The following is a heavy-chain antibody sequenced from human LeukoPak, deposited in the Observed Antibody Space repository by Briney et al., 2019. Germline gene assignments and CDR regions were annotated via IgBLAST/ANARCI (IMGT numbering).Heavy chain of an antibody. CDR3: ASMSAEDSSGYYARGSEYNWFDP. V-gene: IGHV1-2*02. CDR2: INPNSGGT. CDR1: GYTFTGYY. D-gene: IGHD3-22*01. J-gene: IGHJ5*02. Sequence: ASVKVSCKASGYTFTGYYMHWVRPAPGQGLAWMGWINPNSGGTNYAQKFQGRVTMTRDTSISTAYMELSRLRSDDTAVYYCASMSAEDSSGYYARGSEYNWFDPWGQGTLVTVSS.